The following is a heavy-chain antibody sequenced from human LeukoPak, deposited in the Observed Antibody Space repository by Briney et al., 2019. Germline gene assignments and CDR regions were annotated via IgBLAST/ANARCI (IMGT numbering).Heavy chain of an antibody. CDR3: ARADYDFWSGSWGGYYFDY. J-gene: IGHJ4*02. CDR1: GFTFSSYW. CDR2: IKQDGSEK. Sequence: PGRSLRLSCAASGFTFSSYWMSWVRQAPGKGLEWVANIKQDGSEKYYVDSVKGRFTISRDNAKNSLYLQMNSLRAEDTAVYYCARADYDFWSGSWGGYYFDYWGQGTLVTVSS. D-gene: IGHD3-3*01. V-gene: IGHV3-7*01.